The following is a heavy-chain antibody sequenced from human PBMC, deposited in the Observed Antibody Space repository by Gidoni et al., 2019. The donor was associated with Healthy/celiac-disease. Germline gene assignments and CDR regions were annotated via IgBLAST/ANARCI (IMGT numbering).Heavy chain of an antibody. Sequence: QVQLVVSGGGVVQPGRALRLSCAASGFTFRRYAMHWVSQAPGKGLEWVAVISYDGSNKYYADSVKGRFTISRDNSKNTLYLQMNSLRAEDTVVYYCARELRFLEWFPPYYYYGMDVWGQGTTVTVSS. J-gene: IGHJ6*02. CDR1: GFTFRRYA. CDR2: ISYDGSNK. D-gene: IGHD3-3*01. V-gene: IGHV3-30-3*01. CDR3: ARELRFLEWFPPYYYYGMDV.